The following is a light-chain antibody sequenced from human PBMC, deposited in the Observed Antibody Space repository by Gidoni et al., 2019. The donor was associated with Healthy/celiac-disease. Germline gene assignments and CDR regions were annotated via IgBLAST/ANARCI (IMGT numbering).Light chain of an antibody. CDR1: RSNIGAGYD. CDR2: GNS. V-gene: IGLV1-40*01. CDR3: QSYDSSLSGVV. J-gene: IGLJ2*01. Sequence: QSVLTQPPSVSGAPGQRVTISCTGSRSNIGAGYDVHWYQQLPGTAPKLLIYGNSNRPSGVPDRFSGPKSGTSASLAITGLQAEDEADYYCQSYDSSLSGVVFGGGTKLTVL.